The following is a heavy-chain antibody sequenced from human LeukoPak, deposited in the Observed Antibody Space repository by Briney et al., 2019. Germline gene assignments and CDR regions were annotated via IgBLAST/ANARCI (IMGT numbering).Heavy chain of an antibody. CDR1: GFTFSSYG. D-gene: IGHD6-19*01. V-gene: IGHV3-30*18. Sequence: GGSLRLSCAASGFTFSSYGMHWDRQAPGKGLEWVAVISYDGSNKYYADSVKGRFTISRDNSKNTLYLQMNSLRAEDTAVYYCAKSEHSSGWYHFDYWGQGTLVTVSS. CDR3: AKSEHSSGWYHFDY. CDR2: ISYDGSNK. J-gene: IGHJ4*02.